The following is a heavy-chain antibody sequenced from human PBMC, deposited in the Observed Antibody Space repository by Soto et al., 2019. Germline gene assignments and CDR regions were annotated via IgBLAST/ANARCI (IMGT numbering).Heavy chain of an antibody. CDR3: AKGSRADCYSDWDY. CDR1: GFTFSSYA. CDR2: ISGSGVST. J-gene: IGHJ4*02. D-gene: IGHD2-21*01. Sequence: PGGSLRLSCAASGFTFSSYAMTWVRQAPGKGLEWVSGISGSGVSTYYADSVKGRFTISRDNSKNTLYLQMNSLRAEDTALYCCAKGSRADCYSDWDYWGKRTLVTVSS. V-gene: IGHV3-23*01.